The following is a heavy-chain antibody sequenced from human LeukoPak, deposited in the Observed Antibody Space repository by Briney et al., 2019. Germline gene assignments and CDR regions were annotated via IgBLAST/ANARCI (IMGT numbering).Heavy chain of an antibody. CDR2: ISWNSGSI. CDR3: AKDLFGSGWLDYYYYGMDV. D-gene: IGHD6-19*01. V-gene: IGHV3-9*01. CDR1: GFTFDDYA. Sequence: PGGSLRLSCAASGFTFDDYAMHWVRQAPGKGLEWVSGISWNSGSIGYADSVKGRFTISRDNAKNSLYLQMNSLRAEDTALYYCAKDLFGSGWLDYYYYGMDVWGQGTTVTVSS. J-gene: IGHJ6*02.